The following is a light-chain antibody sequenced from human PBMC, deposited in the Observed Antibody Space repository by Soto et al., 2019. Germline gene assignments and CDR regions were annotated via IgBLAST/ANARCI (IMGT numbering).Light chain of an antibody. CDR3: QSYDSSLSGSV. V-gene: IGLV1-40*01. Sequence: QSVLTQPPSVSGAPGQRVTISCTGSSSNIGAPNDVHWYQQLPGTAPKLLMYGDSNRPLGVPDRFSGSKSGTSASLAITGLQAEDEADYYCQSYDSSLSGSVFGGGTKLTVL. CDR2: GDS. CDR1: SSNIGAPND. J-gene: IGLJ3*02.